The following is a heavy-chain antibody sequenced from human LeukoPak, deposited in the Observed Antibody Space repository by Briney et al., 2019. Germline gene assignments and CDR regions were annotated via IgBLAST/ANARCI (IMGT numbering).Heavy chain of an antibody. D-gene: IGHD3-22*01. CDR1: GYTFTGYY. V-gene: IGHV1-2*02. J-gene: IGHJ4*02. CDR2: INPNSGGT. CDR3: ARVAQHRYYYDSSAFLYYFDY. Sequence: VASVKVSCKASGYTFTGYYMHWVRQAPGQGLEWMGWINPNSGGTNYAQKFQGRVTMTRDTSISTAYMELRSLRSDDTAVYFCARVAQHRYYYDSSAFLYYFDYWGQGTLVTVSS.